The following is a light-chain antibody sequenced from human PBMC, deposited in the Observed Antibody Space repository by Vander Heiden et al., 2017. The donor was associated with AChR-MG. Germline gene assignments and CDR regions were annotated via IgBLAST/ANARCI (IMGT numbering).Light chain of an antibody. J-gene: IGLJ3*02. CDR3: AAWDDSQSGLWV. CDR1: DSNSGCNS. V-gene: IGLV1-47*02. CDR2: SNN. Sequence: QSVLPQPPSASGTPGQTVTISCSGSDSNSGCNSVYCYQQLPEAAPNLLIYSNNQRPGGVAHRFSGSKSGTSASLAISGLPSEEEADYYCAAWDDSQSGLWVFGGGTKLTVL.